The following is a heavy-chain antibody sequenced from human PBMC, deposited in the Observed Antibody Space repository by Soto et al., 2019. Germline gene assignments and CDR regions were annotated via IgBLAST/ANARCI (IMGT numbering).Heavy chain of an antibody. CDR2: IYYSGST. V-gene: IGHV4-39*01. CDR3: ARRQSSSWYGL. J-gene: IGHJ4*02. D-gene: IGHD6-13*01. CDR1: GGSISSGGYY. Sequence: PSETLSLTRTVSGGSISSGGYYWSWIRQHPGKGLEWIGYIYYSGSTYYNPSLKSRVTISVDTSKNQFSLKLSSVTAADTAVYYCARRQSSSWYGLWGQGTLVTVSS.